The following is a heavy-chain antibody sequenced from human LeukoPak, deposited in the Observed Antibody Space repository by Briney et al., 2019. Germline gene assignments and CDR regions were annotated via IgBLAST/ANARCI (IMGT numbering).Heavy chain of an antibody. J-gene: IGHJ4*02. CDR1: GGSISSGGYY. Sequence: SQTLSLTCTVSGGSISSGGYYWGWIRQHPGKGLEWIGYIYYSGSTYYNPSLKSRVTISVDTSKNQFSLKLSSVTAADTAVYYCATSRREATVVSLDYWGQGTLVTVSS. CDR3: ATSRREATVVSLDY. CDR2: IYYSGST. D-gene: IGHD4-23*01. V-gene: IGHV4-31*03.